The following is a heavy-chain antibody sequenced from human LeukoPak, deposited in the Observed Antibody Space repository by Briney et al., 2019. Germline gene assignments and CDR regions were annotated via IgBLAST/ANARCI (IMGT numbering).Heavy chain of an antibody. CDR2: ISSNGGST. J-gene: IGHJ4*02. CDR3: ARGVLGGYYYGMYYFDY. Sequence: GGSLRLSCAASGFTFSSYAMHWVRQAPGKGLEYVSAISSNGGSTYYANSVKGRFTISRDNSKNTLYLQMGSLRAEDMAVYYCARGVLGGYYYGMYYFDYWGQGTLVTVSS. CDR1: GFTFSSYA. V-gene: IGHV3-64*01. D-gene: IGHD3-22*01.